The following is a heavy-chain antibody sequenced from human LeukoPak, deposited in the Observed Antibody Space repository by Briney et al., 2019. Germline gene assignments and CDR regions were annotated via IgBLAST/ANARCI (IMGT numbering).Heavy chain of an antibody. J-gene: IGHJ4*02. CDR3: AREVRAFDY. Sequence: AASVKVSFKASGYTFTSYAMNWVRQAPGQGLEWMGWINTNTGNPTYAQGFTGRFVFSLDTSVSKAYLQIRSLKAEDTAVYYCAREVRAFDYWGQGTLVTVSS. V-gene: IGHV7-4-1*02. D-gene: IGHD4-11*01. CDR2: INTNTGNP. CDR1: GYTFTSYA.